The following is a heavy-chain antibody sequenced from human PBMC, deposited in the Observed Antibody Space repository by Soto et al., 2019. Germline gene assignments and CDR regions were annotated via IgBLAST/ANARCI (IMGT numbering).Heavy chain of an antibody. CDR2: ISDSGST. D-gene: IGHD4-17*01. V-gene: IGHV4-30-4*08. Sequence: SETLSLTCSVSGASIGRGDNYCTCIRQSPGKGLEWIGYISDSGSTFYTPSLRSHLTIALDTSKHHFSLKLNSGTAADPAMNCSATNQPPDYAPCRQGIQVTVSS. J-gene: IGHJ5*02. CDR1: GASIGRGDNY. CDR3: ATNQPPDYAP.